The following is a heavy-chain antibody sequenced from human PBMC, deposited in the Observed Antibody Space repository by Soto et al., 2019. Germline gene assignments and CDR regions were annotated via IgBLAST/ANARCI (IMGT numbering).Heavy chain of an antibody. CDR1: GYTFTRSG. Sequence: ASVKVSCKASGYTFTRSGISWVRQAPGQGLEWMGWISTYNGDTNYAQTFQGRVAMTTDTSTSTVYMELRSLRAEDTAVYYCARVGPYDSGSYMLRYNWFDPWGQGNLVTVSS. CDR2: ISTYNGDT. J-gene: IGHJ5*02. CDR3: ARVGPYDSGSYMLRYNWFDP. V-gene: IGHV1-18*01. D-gene: IGHD3-10*01.